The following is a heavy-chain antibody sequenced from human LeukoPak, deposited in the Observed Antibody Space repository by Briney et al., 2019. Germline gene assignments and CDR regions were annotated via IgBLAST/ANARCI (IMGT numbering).Heavy chain of an antibody. CDR2: IYYSGST. CDR1: GGSISSYY. CDR3: ARHRFGHLFDY. V-gene: IGHV4-59*08. D-gene: IGHD3-16*01. Sequence: SETLSLTCTVSGGSISSYYWSWIRQPPGKGLEWIGYIYYSGSTNYNPSLKSRVTISVDTSKNQFSLKLSSVTAADTAVYYCARHRFGHLFDYWGQGTLVIVSS. J-gene: IGHJ4*02.